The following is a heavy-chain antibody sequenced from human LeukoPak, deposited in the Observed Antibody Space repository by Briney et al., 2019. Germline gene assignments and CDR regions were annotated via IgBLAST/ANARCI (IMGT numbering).Heavy chain of an antibody. V-gene: IGHV4-39*01. J-gene: IGHJ6*02. CDR1: GGSISSSGFY. CDR2: VYYSGST. Sequence: SETLSLTCSVSGGSISSSGFYWGWIRQPPGKGLEWIGSVYYSGSTDYNPSLKSRVTISGDTSKNQFSLKLSSVIAADTAVYYCARHKGVAVSHYYGLDVWGQGTTVTVSS. D-gene: IGHD6-19*01. CDR3: ARHKGVAVSHYYGLDV.